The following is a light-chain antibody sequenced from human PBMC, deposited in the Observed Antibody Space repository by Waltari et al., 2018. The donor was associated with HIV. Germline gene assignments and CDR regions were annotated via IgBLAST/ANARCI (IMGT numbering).Light chain of an antibody. J-gene: IGLJ3*02. CDR2: SNN. V-gene: IGLV1-44*01. CDR1: SSNIGSNT. CDR3: AAWDDSLNGWV. Sequence: QSVLTQPPSASGTPGQRVTISCSGSSSNIGSNTVNWYQQLPGTAPKLLIYSNNHRPSGVPDRFSGSKSGTSVSLAISGLQSEGDTDYYCAAWDDSLNGWVFGGGTKLTVL.